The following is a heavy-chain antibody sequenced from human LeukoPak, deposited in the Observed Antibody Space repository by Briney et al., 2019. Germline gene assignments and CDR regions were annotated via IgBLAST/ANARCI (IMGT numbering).Heavy chain of an antibody. CDR2: IKQDGSEK. D-gene: IGHD3-22*01. V-gene: IGHV3-7*01. Sequence: GGSLRLSCAASGFTFSSYWMSWVRQAPGKRLEWVANIKQDGSEKYYVDSVKGRFTISRDNAKNSLYLQMNSLRAEDTAVYYCARDVGSGYYYDSSGYYSVYWGQGTLVTVSS. CDR1: GFTFSSYW. CDR3: ARDVGSGYYYDSSGYYSVY. J-gene: IGHJ4*02.